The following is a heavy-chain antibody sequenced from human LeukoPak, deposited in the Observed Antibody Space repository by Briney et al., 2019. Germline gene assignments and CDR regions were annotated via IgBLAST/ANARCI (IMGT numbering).Heavy chain of an antibody. CDR3: AKDLGSYGLNYFDY. CDR1: GFTFDDYA. CDR2: ISWNSGSI. D-gene: IGHD5-18*01. J-gene: IGHJ4*02. Sequence: PGGSLRLSCAASGFTFDDYAMHWVRQAPGKGLEWVSGISWNSGSIGYADSVKGRFTISRDNAKNSLYLQMNSLRAEDTALYYCAKDLGSYGLNYFDYWGQGTLVTVSS. V-gene: IGHV3-9*01.